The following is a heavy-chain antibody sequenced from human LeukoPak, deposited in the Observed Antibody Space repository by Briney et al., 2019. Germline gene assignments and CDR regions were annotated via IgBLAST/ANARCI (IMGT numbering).Heavy chain of an antibody. CDR2: IYYSGST. Sequence: PSETLSLTCTVSGGSISSSSYYWGWIRQPPGKGLEWIGSIYYSGSTYYNPSLKSRVTISVDTSKNQFSLKLSSVTAADTAVYYCARDASSGWEGGYWGQGTLVTVS. CDR3: ARDASSGWEGGY. J-gene: IGHJ4*02. V-gene: IGHV4-39*07. CDR1: GGSISSSSYY. D-gene: IGHD6-19*01.